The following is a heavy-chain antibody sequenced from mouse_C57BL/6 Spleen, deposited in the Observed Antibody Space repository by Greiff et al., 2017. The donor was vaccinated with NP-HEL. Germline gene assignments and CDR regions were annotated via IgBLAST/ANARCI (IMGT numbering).Heavy chain of an antibody. CDR1: GFTFSSYA. V-gene: IGHV5-9-1*02. CDR3: TRDRDEGALDY. CDR2: ISSGGDYI. J-gene: IGHJ4*01. Sequence: EVKLVESGEGLVKPGGSLKLSCAASGFTFSSYAVSWVRQTPEKRLEWVAYISSGGDYIYYADTVKGRFTISRDNARNTLYLQMNRLKSEDTAMYYGTRDRDEGALDYWGQGTPVTVSS.